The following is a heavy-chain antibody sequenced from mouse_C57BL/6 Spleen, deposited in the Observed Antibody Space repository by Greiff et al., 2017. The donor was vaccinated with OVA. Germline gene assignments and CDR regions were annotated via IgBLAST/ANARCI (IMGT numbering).Heavy chain of an antibody. V-gene: IGHV5-9-1*02. D-gene: IGHD1-1*01. CDR1: GFTFSSYA. Sequence: DVMLVESGEGLVKPGGSLKLSCAASGFTFSSYAMSWFRQTPEKRLAWVAYISSGGDYIYYADTVTGRFTISRDNARNTLYLQMSSLKSEDTAMYYCTRDDYGSSFDYWGQGTTLTVSS. CDR3: TRDDYGSSFDY. J-gene: IGHJ2*01. CDR2: ISSGGDYI.